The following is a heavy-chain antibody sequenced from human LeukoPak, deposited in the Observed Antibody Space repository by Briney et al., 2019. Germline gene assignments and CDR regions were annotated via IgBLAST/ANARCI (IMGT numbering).Heavy chain of an antibody. Sequence: TSETLSLTCAVYSGSLRGSYLSWIRQPPGKGLEWIGESYHSGGPNYNPSLESRVTISVDMSKNQFSLNLTSVTAADTAVYYCAKRGSGALGSWGQGTLVIVSS. D-gene: IGHD6-19*01. V-gene: IGHV4-34*01. CDR1: SGSLRGSY. CDR3: AKRGSGALGS. J-gene: IGHJ5*02. CDR2: SYHSGGP.